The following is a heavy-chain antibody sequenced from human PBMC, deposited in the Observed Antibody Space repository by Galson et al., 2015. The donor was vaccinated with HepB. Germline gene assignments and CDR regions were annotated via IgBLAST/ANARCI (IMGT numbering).Heavy chain of an antibody. CDR2: IIPIFRTT. CDR3: ARNSSFPTPPHNYYAMDV. CDR1: GGTFSSYS. Sequence: SVKASCKASGGTFSSYSITWVRLAPGHGLEWMGGIIPIFRTTHYAQKFQGRLTLNADESTNTAYMELTGLRFDDTAVYYCARNSSFPTPPHNYYAMDVWGQGTTVTVSS. V-gene: IGHV1-69*13. J-gene: IGHJ6*02. D-gene: IGHD2-15*01.